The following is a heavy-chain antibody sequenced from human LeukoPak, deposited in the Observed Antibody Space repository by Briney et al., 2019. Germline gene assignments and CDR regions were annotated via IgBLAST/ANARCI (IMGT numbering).Heavy chain of an antibody. Sequence: ASVKVSCKASGYTFTSYGISWVRQAPGQGLEWMGWISAYNGNTNYAQKLQGRVTMTTDTSTSTAYMELRSLRSDDTAVYYCARDGILWFGGLLYSFDYWGQGTLVTVSS. CDR2: ISAYNGNT. D-gene: IGHD3-10*01. J-gene: IGHJ4*02. CDR1: GYTFTSYG. V-gene: IGHV1-18*01. CDR3: ARDGILWFGGLLYSFDY.